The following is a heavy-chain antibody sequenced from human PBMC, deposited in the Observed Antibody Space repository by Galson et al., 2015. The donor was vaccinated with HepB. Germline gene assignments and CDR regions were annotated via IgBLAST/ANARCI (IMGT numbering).Heavy chain of an antibody. J-gene: IGHJ3*02. Sequence: SLRLSCAASGFTVNSTNMSWVRQAQGEGLEWVSGIYSGGSTYYADSVKGRFTISRDNSKNTLYLQMNSLRAEDTAVYYCARVGATGAFEIWGQGTMVPVS. CDR3: ARVGATGAFEI. D-gene: IGHD1-26*01. CDR2: IYSGGST. CDR1: GFTVNSTN. V-gene: IGHV3-66*02.